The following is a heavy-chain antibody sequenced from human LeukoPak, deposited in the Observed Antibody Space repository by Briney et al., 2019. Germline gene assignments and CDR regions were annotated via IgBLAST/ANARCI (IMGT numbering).Heavy chain of an antibody. CDR1: GFTFSSYA. J-gene: IGHJ4*02. CDR3: AKDLNVDTAMAIDY. V-gene: IGHV3-23*01. D-gene: IGHD5-18*01. CDR2: ISGSGGST. Sequence: PGGSLRLSCAASGFTFSSYAMSWVRQAPGKGLEWVSAISGSGGSTYYADSVKGRFTISRDNSKNTLYLQMNSLRAEDTALYYCAKDLNVDTAMAIDYWGQGTLVTVSS.